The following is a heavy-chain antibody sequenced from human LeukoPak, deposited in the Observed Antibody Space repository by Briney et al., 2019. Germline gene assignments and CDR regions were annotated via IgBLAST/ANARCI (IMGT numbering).Heavy chain of an antibody. J-gene: IGHJ5*02. Sequence: PSETLSLTCTVSGGSISSGSYYWSWIRQPAGKGLEWIGRIYTSGSTNYNPSLKSRVTISVDTSKNQFPLKLSSVTAADTAVYYCARGGDIVVVPAAIGFDPWGQGTLVTVSS. CDR1: GGSISSGSYY. CDR3: ARGGDIVVVPAAIGFDP. V-gene: IGHV4-61*02. CDR2: IYTSGST. D-gene: IGHD2-2*01.